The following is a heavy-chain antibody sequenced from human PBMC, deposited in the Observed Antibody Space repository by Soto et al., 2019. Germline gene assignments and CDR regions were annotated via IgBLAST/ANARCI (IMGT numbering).Heavy chain of an antibody. V-gene: IGHV1-3*01. CDR3: ARNPPIFGAIYYFAY. D-gene: IGHD3-3*01. J-gene: IGHJ4*02. Sequence: QRLEWMGWINAGNGNTKYSQKFQGRVTITRDTSASTAYMELSSLRSEDTAVYYCARNPPIFGAIYYFAYWGQGTLVPVSS. CDR2: INAGNGNT.